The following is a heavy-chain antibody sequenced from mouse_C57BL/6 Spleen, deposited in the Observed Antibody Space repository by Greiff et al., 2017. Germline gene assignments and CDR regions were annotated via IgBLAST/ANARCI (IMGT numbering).Heavy chain of an antibody. CDR3: VRGYDGYYYYYAMDY. D-gene: IGHD2-3*01. CDR2: IRSKSNNYAT. J-gene: IGHJ4*01. CDR1: GFSFNTYA. Sequence: EVQRVESGGGLVQPKGSLKLSCAASGFSFNTYAMNWVRQAPGKGLEWVARIRSKSNNYATYYADSVKDRFTISRDDSESMLYLQMNNLKTEDTAMYYCVRGYDGYYYYYAMDYWGQGTSVTVSS. V-gene: IGHV10-1*01.